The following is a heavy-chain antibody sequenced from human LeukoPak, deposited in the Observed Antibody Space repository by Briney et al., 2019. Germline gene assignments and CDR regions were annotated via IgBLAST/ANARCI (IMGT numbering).Heavy chain of an antibody. Sequence: GGSLRLSCAASGFTFSSYAMSWVRQAPGKGLEWVSAISGSGGSTYYADSVEGRFTISRDNSQNTLHLQMNSLRAEDTAVYYCAKVNWNYAENWFDPWGQGTLVTVSS. CDR2: ISGSGGST. V-gene: IGHV3-23*01. CDR3: AKVNWNYAENWFDP. D-gene: IGHD1-7*01. CDR1: GFTFSSYA. J-gene: IGHJ5*02.